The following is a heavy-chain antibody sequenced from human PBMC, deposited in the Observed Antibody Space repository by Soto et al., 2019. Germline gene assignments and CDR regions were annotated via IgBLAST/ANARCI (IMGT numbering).Heavy chain of an antibody. V-gene: IGHV3-30-3*01. CDR1: GFTFSSYA. D-gene: IGHD2-2*01. Sequence: QVQLVESGGGVVQPGRSLRLSCAASGFTFSSYAMHWVRQAPGKGLEWVAVISYDGSNKYYADSVKGRFTISRDNSKNXXYLQMNSLRAEDTAVYYCARGCISTSCRYYYGMDVWGQGTTVTVSS. J-gene: IGHJ6*02. CDR2: ISYDGSNK. CDR3: ARGCISTSCRYYYGMDV.